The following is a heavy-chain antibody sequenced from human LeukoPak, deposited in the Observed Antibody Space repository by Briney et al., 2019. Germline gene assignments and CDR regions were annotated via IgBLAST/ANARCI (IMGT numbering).Heavy chain of an antibody. J-gene: IGHJ4*02. V-gene: IGHV4-34*01. CDR1: GRSLSGYY. Sequence: SETLSLTCAVYGRSLSGYYWSWIRQPPGKGLEWIGEINHSGSTNYNPSLKSRVTISVDTSKNQFSLKLSSVTAADTAVYYCARGSGYGDYGDWGQGTLVTVSS. D-gene: IGHD4-17*01. CDR2: INHSGST. CDR3: ARGSGYGDYGD.